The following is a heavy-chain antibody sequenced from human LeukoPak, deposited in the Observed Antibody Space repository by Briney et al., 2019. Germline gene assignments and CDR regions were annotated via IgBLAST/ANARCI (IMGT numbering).Heavy chain of an antibody. CDR2: ISGGGGST. V-gene: IGHV3-23*01. J-gene: IGHJ4*02. CDR1: GFTFSSYV. D-gene: IGHD2/OR15-2a*01. Sequence: GGSLRLSCAASGFTFSSYVMSWVRQAPGKGLEWVSAISGGGGSTYYADSVKGRFTISRDNSKNTLSLQMNSLRAEDTAVYYCVKDALLVPVSMGPPEVDYWGQGTLVTVSS. CDR3: VKDALLVPVSMGPPEVDY.